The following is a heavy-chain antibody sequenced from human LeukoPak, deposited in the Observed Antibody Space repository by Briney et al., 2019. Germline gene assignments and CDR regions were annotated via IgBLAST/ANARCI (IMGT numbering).Heavy chain of an antibody. J-gene: IGHJ4*02. V-gene: IGHV4-4*07. CDR2: IYTSGST. Sequence: SETLSLTCTASGGSISSYYWNWIRQPAGKGLEWIGRIYTSGSTNYNPALKSRGTMSVDTSKNQFSLKLSTVTAADTAVYYCARPKGIGRYYGSGSYYDYWGQGTLVTVSS. D-gene: IGHD3-10*01. CDR3: ARPKGIGRYYGSGSYYDY. CDR1: GGSISSYY.